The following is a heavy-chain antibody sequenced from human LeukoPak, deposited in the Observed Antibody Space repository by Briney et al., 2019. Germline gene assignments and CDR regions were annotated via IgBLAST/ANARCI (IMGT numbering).Heavy chain of an antibody. CDR3: ASLYYYDSSSHIFDY. CDR2: IYYSGST. D-gene: IGHD3-22*01. V-gene: IGHV4-59*01. J-gene: IGHJ4*02. Sequence: SETLSLTCTVSGGSISSYYWSWIRQPPGKGLEWIGYIYYSGSTNYTPSLKSRVTISVDTSKNQFSLKLSSVTAADTAVYYCASLYYYDSSSHIFDYWGQGTLVTVSS. CDR1: GGSISSYY.